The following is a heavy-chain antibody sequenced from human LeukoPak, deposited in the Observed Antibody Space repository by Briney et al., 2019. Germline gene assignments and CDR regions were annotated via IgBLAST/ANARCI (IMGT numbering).Heavy chain of an antibody. Sequence: GGSLRLSCAASGFTFSSYSMNWVRQAPGKGLEWVSSISSSSSYIYYAASVKGRFTISRDNAKNSLYLQMNSLRAEDTAVYYCARGAYGAYGMVVWGQGTTVTVSS. V-gene: IGHV3-21*01. CDR2: ISSSSSYI. CDR1: GFTFSSYS. CDR3: ARGAYGAYGMVV. D-gene: IGHD3-10*01. J-gene: IGHJ6*01.